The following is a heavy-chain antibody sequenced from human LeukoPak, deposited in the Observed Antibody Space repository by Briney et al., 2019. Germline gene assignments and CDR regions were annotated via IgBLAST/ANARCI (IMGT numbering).Heavy chain of an antibody. Sequence: SETLSLTCAVYGGSFSGYYWSWIRQPPGKGLEWIGEINHSGSTNYNPSLKSRVTISVDTSKNQFSLKLSCVTAADTAVYYCALKGRYYDSSGYYYRFEYWGQGTLVTVSS. CDR1: GGSFSGYY. J-gene: IGHJ4*02. V-gene: IGHV4-34*01. CDR3: ALKGRYYDSSGYYYRFEY. CDR2: INHSGST. D-gene: IGHD3-22*01.